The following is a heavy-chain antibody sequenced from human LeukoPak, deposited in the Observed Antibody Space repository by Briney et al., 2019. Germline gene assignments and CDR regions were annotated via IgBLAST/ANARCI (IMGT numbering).Heavy chain of an antibody. CDR1: GGSFSGYY. CDR3: ARGYSGSYPRPRYFDL. D-gene: IGHD1-26*01. V-gene: IGHV4-34*01. J-gene: IGHJ2*01. Sequence: PSETLSLTCAVYGGSFSGYYWSWIRQPPGKGLEWIGEINHSGSTNYNLSLKSRVTISVDTSKNQFSLKLSSVTAADTAVYYCARGYSGSYPRPRYFDLWGRGTLVTVSS. CDR2: INHSGST.